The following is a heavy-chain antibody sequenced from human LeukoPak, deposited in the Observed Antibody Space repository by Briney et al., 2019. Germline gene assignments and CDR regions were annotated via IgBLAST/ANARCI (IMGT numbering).Heavy chain of an antibody. J-gene: IGHJ4*02. CDR2: ISSSSSTI. Sequence: PGGSLRLSCAASGFTFSNYNMNWVRQAPGKGLEWVSYISSSSSTIYYADSVKGRFTISRDNAKNSQYLQMNSLRAEDTAVYYCARDHYYGSGSSYKDYWGQGSLVTVSS. CDR1: GFTFSNYN. CDR3: ARDHYYGSGSSYKDY. D-gene: IGHD3-10*01. V-gene: IGHV3-48*01.